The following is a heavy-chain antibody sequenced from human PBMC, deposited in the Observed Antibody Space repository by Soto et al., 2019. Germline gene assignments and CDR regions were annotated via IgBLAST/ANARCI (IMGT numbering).Heavy chain of an antibody. V-gene: IGHV4-61*01. D-gene: IGHD2-2*01. CDR2: IHHTGGS. J-gene: IGHJ6*02. Sequence: SETLSLTCTVSGGSVSSESYFWSWIRQPPGKGLEWIGYIHHTGGSNYMPSLRSRVTISVDTSKNQFSLKLTSVTAADTAVYYCARAVYCTTANCWDDFHYYNIDVWGQGTAVTSP. CDR3: ARAVYCTTANCWDDFHYYNIDV. CDR1: GGSVSSESYF.